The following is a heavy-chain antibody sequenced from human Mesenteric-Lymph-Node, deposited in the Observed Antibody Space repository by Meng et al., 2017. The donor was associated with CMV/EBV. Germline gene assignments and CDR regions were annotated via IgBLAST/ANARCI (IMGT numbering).Heavy chain of an antibody. D-gene: IGHD3-22*01. J-gene: IGHJ4*02. CDR2: IYYSGST. V-gene: IGHV4-39*01. CDR1: LCCSGRSSCF. CDR3: ARHPPPSGYPDY. Sequence: VSLCCSGRSSCFCGAIGQRLGKVLNLLVGIYYSGSTYYDPPLKSRVTISADTSKNQFSMKLSSVTAAETAVYYCARHPPPSGYPDYWGQGTLVTVSS.